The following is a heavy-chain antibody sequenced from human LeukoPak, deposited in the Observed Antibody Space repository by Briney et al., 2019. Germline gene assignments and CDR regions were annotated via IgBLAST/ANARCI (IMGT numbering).Heavy chain of an antibody. J-gene: IGHJ2*01. CDR1: GFTFDDYA. CDR3: AKDIGLGVGQWLANWYFDL. V-gene: IGHV3-9*01. D-gene: IGHD6-19*01. Sequence: GGSLRLSCAASGFTFDDYAMHWVRQAPGKGLEWVSGISWNSGSIGCADSVKGRFTISRDNAKNSLYLQMNSLRAEDTALYYCAKDIGLGVGQWLANWYFDLWGRGTLVTVSS. CDR2: ISWNSGSI.